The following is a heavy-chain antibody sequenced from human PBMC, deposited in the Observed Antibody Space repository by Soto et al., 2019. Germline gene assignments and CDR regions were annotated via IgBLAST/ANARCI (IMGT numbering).Heavy chain of an antibody. J-gene: IGHJ4*02. V-gene: IGHV4-39*07. CDR2: IHYSGNT. Sequence: PSETLSLTCTFSGGSISSSSYHLGWIRQPPGKGLEWIGSIHYSGNTYYNPSLRSRVSMSVDTSKNQFSLNLSSVTAADAAVYYCASHSSHWPFFDFWGQGTLVTVSS. CDR3: ASHSSHWPFFDF. D-gene: IGHD6-13*01. CDR1: GGSISSSSYH.